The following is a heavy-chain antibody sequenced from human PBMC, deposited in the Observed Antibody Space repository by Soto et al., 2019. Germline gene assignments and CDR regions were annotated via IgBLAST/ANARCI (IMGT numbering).Heavy chain of an antibody. V-gene: IGHV1-69*08. Sequence: QVQLVQSGAEVKKPGSSVKVSCKASGGTFSSYTISWVRQAPGQGLEWMGRIIPILGIANYAQKFQGRVTITADKSTSTAYIELSSLRSEDTAVYYCARDGGSSPTTAYYYYYMDVWGKGTTVTVSS. CDR1: GGTFSSYT. CDR3: ARDGGSSPTTAYYYYYMDV. J-gene: IGHJ6*03. D-gene: IGHD4-4*01. CDR2: IIPILGIA.